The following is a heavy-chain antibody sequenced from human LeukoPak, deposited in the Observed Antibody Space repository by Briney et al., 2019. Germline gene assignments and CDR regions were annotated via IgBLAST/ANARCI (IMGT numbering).Heavy chain of an antibody. D-gene: IGHD3-22*01. J-gene: IGHJ4*02. CDR3: ARNYGGGDSSGPYY. CDR2: ISYDGSNK. Sequence: SGGSLRLSCAASGFTFSSYGMHWVRQAPGKGLEWVAVISYDGSNKYYADSVKGRFTISRDNAKNSLYLQMNSLRAEDTAFYYCARNYGGGDSSGPYYWGQGTLVTVSS. CDR1: GFTFSSYG. V-gene: IGHV3-30*03.